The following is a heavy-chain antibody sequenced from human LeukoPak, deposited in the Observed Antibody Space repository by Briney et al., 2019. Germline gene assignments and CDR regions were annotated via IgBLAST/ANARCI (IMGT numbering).Heavy chain of an antibody. J-gene: IGHJ3*02. Sequence: SQTLSLTCTVSGGSISSGDYYWSWIRQPPGKGLEWIGYIYYSGSTYCNPSLKSRVTISVDTSKNQFSLKLSSVTAADTAVYYCARDADTTIFGVGNDAFDIWGQGTMVTVSS. CDR2: IYYSGST. CDR3: ARDADTTIFGVGNDAFDI. D-gene: IGHD3-3*01. CDR1: GGSISSGDYY. V-gene: IGHV4-30-4*08.